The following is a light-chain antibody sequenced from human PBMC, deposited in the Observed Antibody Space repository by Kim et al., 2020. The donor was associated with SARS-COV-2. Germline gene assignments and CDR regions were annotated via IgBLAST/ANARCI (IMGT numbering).Light chain of an antibody. CDR1: RLGEKY. V-gene: IGLV3-1*01. CDR2: QDI. J-gene: IGLJ1*01. Sequence: SYELTQPPSVSVSPGQTASITCSGDRLGEKYASWYQQKPGQSPVLVIYQDIKRPSGIPERFSGSNSGKTATLTITGTQAMDEADYYCQAWDINTGYVFGTGTKVTVL. CDR3: QAWDINTGYV.